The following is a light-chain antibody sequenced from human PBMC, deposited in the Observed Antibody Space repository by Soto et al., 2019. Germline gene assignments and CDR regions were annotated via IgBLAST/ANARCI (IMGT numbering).Light chain of an antibody. CDR3: QQYDNWPPCT. CDR1: QSVSRF. J-gene: IGKJ2*02. CDR2: YTS. V-gene: IGKV3-15*01. Sequence: EIVMTQSPATLSVSPGERVTLSCRASQSVSRFFAGCQQRPGQAPRLLLYYTSTKATGVPARFSGSGSGTEFSLTIISLQSEDFVVDYCQQYDNWPPCTFGQGTKLEVK.